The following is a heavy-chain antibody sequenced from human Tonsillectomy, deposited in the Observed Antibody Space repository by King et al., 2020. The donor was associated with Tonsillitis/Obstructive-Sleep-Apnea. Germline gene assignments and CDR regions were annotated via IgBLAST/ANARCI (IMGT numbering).Heavy chain of an antibody. Sequence: VQLVESGAEVKKPGESLRISCKGSGYSFPTYWISWVRQMPGKGLEWMGRIDPSDSYTDYSPSFHGHVTISADKSLSTAYLQWSSLKASDTAMYYCARSDSSGYYLDAFDIWGHGTMVTVSS. D-gene: IGHD3-22*01. CDR3: ARSDSSGYYLDAFDI. J-gene: IGHJ3*02. V-gene: IGHV5-10-1*03. CDR1: GYSFPTYW. CDR2: IDPSDSYT.